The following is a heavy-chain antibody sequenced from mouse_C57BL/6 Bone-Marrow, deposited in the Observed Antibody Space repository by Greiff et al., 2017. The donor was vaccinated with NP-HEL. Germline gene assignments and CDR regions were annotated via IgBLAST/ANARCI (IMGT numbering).Heavy chain of an antibody. J-gene: IGHJ3*01. D-gene: IGHD4-1*01. CDR1: GYTFTSYW. V-gene: IGHV1-74*01. CDR3: AITTKTGTWRFAY. Sequence: QVQLQQPGAELVKPGASVKVSCKASGYTFTSYWMHWVKQRPGQGLEWIGRIHPSDSDTNYNQKFKGKATLTVDKSSSTAYMQLSSLTSEDSAVYYCAITTKTGTWRFAYWGQGTLVTVSA. CDR2: IHPSDSDT.